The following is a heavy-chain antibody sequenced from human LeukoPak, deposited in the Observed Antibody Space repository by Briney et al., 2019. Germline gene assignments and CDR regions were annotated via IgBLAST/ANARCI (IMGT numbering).Heavy chain of an antibody. V-gene: IGHV4-39*07. CDR1: GGSISSSRYY. Sequence: SETLSLTCAVSGGSISSSRYYWGWIRQPPGKGLEWIGSIYYSGSTYYDPSLKSRVTISVDTSKNQFSLKLSSVTAADTAVYYCARVSYYDSSADYWGQGTLVTVSS. CDR3: ARVSYYDSSADY. J-gene: IGHJ4*02. CDR2: IYYSGST. D-gene: IGHD3-22*01.